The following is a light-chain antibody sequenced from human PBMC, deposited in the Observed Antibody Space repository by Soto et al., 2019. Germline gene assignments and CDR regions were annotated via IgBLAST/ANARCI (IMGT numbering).Light chain of an antibody. CDR1: NSNIGSNA. V-gene: IGLV1-44*01. CDR2: SNN. CDR3: AAWDDSLSGWV. Sequence: QAVVTQPPSASGTPGQRVTISCSGTNSNIGSNAVNWYQQLPGTAPKLLIYSNNQRPSGVPDRFSDSKSGTSASLAISGLQSEDEADYYCAAWDDSLSGWVFGGGTQLTVL. J-gene: IGLJ3*02.